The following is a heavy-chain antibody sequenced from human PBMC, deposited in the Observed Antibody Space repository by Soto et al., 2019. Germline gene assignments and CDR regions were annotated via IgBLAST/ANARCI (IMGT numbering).Heavy chain of an antibody. D-gene: IGHD3-3*01. V-gene: IGHV4-59*01. Sequence: SETLSLTCTVSGGSISSYYWSWIRQPPGKGLEWIGYIYYSGSTNYNPSLKSRVTISVDTSKNQFSLKLSSVTAADTAVYYCARGHYDSWSGYQNNYMDVWGKGTTVTVSS. CDR2: IYYSGST. J-gene: IGHJ6*03. CDR1: GGSISSYY. CDR3: ARGHYDSWSGYQNNYMDV.